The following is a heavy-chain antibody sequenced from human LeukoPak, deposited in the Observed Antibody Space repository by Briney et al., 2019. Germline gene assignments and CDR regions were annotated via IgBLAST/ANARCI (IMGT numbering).Heavy chain of an antibody. D-gene: IGHD2-2*01. CDR3: AKGEVVVVPAAMRSGRGIDY. Sequence: GRSLRLSCAASGFTFSSYGMSWVRQAPGKGLEWVSAISGSGGSTYYADSVKGRFTISRDNSKNTLYLQMNSLRAEDTAVYYCAKGEVVVVPAAMRSGRGIDYWGQGTLVTVSS. V-gene: IGHV3-23*01. CDR2: ISGSGGST. J-gene: IGHJ4*02. CDR1: GFTFSSYG.